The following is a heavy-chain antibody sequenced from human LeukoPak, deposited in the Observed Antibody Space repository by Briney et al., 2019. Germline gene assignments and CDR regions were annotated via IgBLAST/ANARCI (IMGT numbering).Heavy chain of an antibody. CDR1: GFTISDYS. Sequence: GGSLRLSCAASGFTISDYSMSWIRQAPGQGLEWVSSIDYDGVSGHYADSVKGRFTISRDNSNNTLFLHLNSLRGEDTAIYYCTRNSGWYGLSWGQGTLATVS. CDR2: IDYDGVSG. J-gene: IGHJ1*01. D-gene: IGHD6-19*01. V-gene: IGHV3-23*01. CDR3: TRNSGWYGLS.